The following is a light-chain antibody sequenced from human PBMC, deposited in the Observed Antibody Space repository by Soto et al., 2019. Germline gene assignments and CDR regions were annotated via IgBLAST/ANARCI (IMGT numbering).Light chain of an antibody. V-gene: IGKV3-20*01. CDR1: QSVSSYY. J-gene: IGKJ2*01. CDR2: GAS. CDR3: QQYGSSLYT. Sequence: EIVLTQSPGTLSLSPGERATLSCRASQSVSSYYLAWYQQKPGQAPRLIIYGASSRATGIPDRFSGSGSGTDFTLTISSLEPEDFAVYYCQQYGSSLYTFGQGTKLEIK.